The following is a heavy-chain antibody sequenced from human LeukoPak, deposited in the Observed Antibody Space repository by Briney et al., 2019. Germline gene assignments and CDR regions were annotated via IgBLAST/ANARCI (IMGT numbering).Heavy chain of an antibody. J-gene: IGHJ5*02. CDR2: IYYNGNT. V-gene: IGHV4-39*01. Sequence: SETLSLTCTVSGGSISTDNCYWGWIRQPPGKGLEWIGSIYYNGNTYYNPSLKSRVTISVDTSKNQFSLKVNSVTAADTGVYFCARQQSDTSLFDPWGQGTLVTVSS. CDR1: GGSISTDNCY. CDR3: ARQQSDTSLFDP. D-gene: IGHD2-21*02.